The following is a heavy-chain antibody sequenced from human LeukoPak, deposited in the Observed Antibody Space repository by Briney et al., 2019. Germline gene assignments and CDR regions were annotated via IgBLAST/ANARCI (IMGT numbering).Heavy chain of an antibody. Sequence: SGPTLVNPTQTLTLTCTFSGFSFSTSRVGVGWIRQPPGKALEWLAHIYWDDDKRYSPSLKSRLTIAKATFKNQVVLTMTNMDPVDTATYYCAHKARIGAQFDYWGQGTLVTVSS. CDR1: GFSFSTSRVG. D-gene: IGHD6-25*01. CDR3: AHKARIGAQFDY. V-gene: IGHV2-5*02. CDR2: IYWDDDK. J-gene: IGHJ4*02.